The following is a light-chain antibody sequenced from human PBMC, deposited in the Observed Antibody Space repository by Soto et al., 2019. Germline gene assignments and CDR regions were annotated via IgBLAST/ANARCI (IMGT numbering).Light chain of an antibody. V-gene: IGKV1-5*03. CDR3: QHSDGYSPWT. CDR1: QNIDQW. Sequence: DVQMTQSPSTLSASIGDRVTITCRASQNIDQWLAWFQQKPGKAPKVLIYKASTLQSGVPSRFSARGSATEFTLTISSLQPDDFATYYCQHSDGYSPWTFGQGTKVEI. CDR2: KAS. J-gene: IGKJ1*01.